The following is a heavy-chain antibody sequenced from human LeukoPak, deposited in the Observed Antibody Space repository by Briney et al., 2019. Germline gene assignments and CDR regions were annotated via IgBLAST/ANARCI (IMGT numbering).Heavy chain of an antibody. Sequence: GGSLRLSCAASGFTLSSYGMSWVRQAPGKGLEWVSAISGSGGSTYYADSVKGRFTISRDNAKNSLYLQMNSLRAEDTAVYYCVGFATNPLYWGQGTLVTVSS. V-gene: IGHV3-23*01. CDR2: ISGSGGST. CDR3: VGFATNPLY. J-gene: IGHJ4*02. CDR1: GFTLSSYG. D-gene: IGHD1-26*01.